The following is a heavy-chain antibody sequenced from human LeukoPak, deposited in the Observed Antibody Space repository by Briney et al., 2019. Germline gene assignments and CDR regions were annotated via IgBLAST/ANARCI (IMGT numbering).Heavy chain of an antibody. J-gene: IGHJ4*02. CDR2: IYYSGST. Sequence: PSETLSLTCTVSGGSISSYYWSWIRRPPGKGLEWIGYIYYSGSTNYNPSLKSRVTISVDTSKNQFSLKLSSVTAADTAMYYCARVSGYDWESFYDYWGQGSLVTVSS. CDR3: ARVSGYDWESFYDY. V-gene: IGHV4-59*01. CDR1: GGSISSYY. D-gene: IGHD5-12*01.